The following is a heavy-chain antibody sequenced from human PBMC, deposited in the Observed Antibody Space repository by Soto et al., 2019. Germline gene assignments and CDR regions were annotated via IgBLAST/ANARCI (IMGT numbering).Heavy chain of an antibody. CDR3: ARYRAAADMAAFDY. J-gene: IGHJ4*02. Sequence: PGGSLRLSCTGSGFTFGGYGLSWVRRSPGKGLEWAGAIRGKAYGGTTEYAASVRGRFIISRDDSKSTAYLQMNNVRTEDTAVYFCARYRAAADMAAFDYWGQGTLVTVSS. CDR2: IRGKAYGGTT. V-gene: IGHV3-49*04. D-gene: IGHD6-13*01. CDR1: GFTFGGYG.